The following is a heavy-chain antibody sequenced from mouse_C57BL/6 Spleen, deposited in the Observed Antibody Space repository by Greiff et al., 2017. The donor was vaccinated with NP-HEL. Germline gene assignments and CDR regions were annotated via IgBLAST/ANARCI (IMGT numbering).Heavy chain of an antibody. D-gene: IGHD1-1*01. Sequence: EVQLQQSGPELVKPGASVKMSCKASGYTFTDYNMHWVKQSHGKSLEWIGYINPNNGGTSYNQKFKGKATLTVNKSSSTAYMELRSLTSEDSAVYYCARSVFITTVVAHWYFDVWGTGTTVTVSS. J-gene: IGHJ1*03. CDR3: ARSVFITTVVAHWYFDV. CDR2: INPNNGGT. CDR1: GYTFTDYN. V-gene: IGHV1-22*01.